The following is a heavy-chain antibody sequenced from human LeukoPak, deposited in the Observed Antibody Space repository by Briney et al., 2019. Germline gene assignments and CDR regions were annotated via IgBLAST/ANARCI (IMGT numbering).Heavy chain of an antibody. CDR1: GFTFGDYA. CDR3: SRVRGYSYGYGDY. Sequence: PGRSLRLSCTASGFTFGDYAMSWVRQAPGKGLEWVGFIRSKAYGGTTEYAASVKGRFTISRDDSKSIAYLQVNRLKTEDTAVYYCSRVRGYSYGYGDYWGQGTLVTVSA. CDR2: IRSKAYGGTT. D-gene: IGHD5-18*01. V-gene: IGHV3-49*04. J-gene: IGHJ4*02.